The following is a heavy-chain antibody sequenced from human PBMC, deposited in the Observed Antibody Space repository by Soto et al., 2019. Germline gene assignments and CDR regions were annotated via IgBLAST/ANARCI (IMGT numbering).Heavy chain of an antibody. V-gene: IGHV3-30*18. D-gene: IGHD1-26*01. CDR2: MSYDGRDK. Sequence: QVQLVESGGGVVQPGRSLRLSCAASGFSFSSYGMHWVRQAPGKGLEWVALMSYDGRDKYYADSVKGRFTISRDNSRNTLDLQMNSLRPEDTAIYYCAKSGGGGSYYPVDVWGQGTTVTVSS. CDR3: AKSGGGGSYYPVDV. CDR1: GFSFSSYG. J-gene: IGHJ6*02.